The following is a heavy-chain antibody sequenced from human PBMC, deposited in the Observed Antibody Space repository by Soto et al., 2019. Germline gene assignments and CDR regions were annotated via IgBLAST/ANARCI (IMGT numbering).Heavy chain of an antibody. Sequence: QVQLVESGGGVVQPGRSLRLSGEASGFSFGNYGMHWVRQAPGKGLGWVAVIWYDGSNKYYADSVKGRFTISRDNSKNTLYLQVDSLRAEDTAVYYCARGDSYSSGYYPIDYWGQGTLVTVSS. CDR2: IWYDGSNK. CDR3: ARGDSYSSGYYPIDY. D-gene: IGHD3-22*01. V-gene: IGHV3-33*01. CDR1: GFSFGNYG. J-gene: IGHJ4*02.